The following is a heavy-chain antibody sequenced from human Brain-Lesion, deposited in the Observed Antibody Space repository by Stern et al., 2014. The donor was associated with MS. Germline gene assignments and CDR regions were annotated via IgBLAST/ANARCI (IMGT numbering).Heavy chain of an antibody. CDR2: IKPSSGAT. D-gene: IGHD3-10*01. Sequence: QVPLAQSGAEVKKPGASVKVSCTASGYTFTGYYMYWVRQAPGKGLEWMARIKPSSGATHYAQKFQGRVTMTRDTSITTAYMELSRLRSDDTAVYYCARGYYGSGRPQKGMDVWGQGTTVTVSS. J-gene: IGHJ6*02. CDR3: ARGYYGSGRPQKGMDV. V-gene: IGHV1-2*06. CDR1: GYTFTGYY.